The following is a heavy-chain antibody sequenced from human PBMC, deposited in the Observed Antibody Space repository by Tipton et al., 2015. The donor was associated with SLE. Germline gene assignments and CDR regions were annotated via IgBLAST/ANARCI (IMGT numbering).Heavy chain of an antibody. CDR3: ARGPSY. J-gene: IGHJ4*02. CDR1: GYTFTAYY. V-gene: IGHV1-2*06. Sequence: QLVQSGAEVKKPGASVKVSCKASGYTFTAYYIHWVRQAPGQGLEWMGRINSSGGGTNYAQKFQGRVTMTTDTSTSTAYMELRSLRSDDTAVYYCARGPSYWGQGTLVTVSS. CDR2: INSSGGGT.